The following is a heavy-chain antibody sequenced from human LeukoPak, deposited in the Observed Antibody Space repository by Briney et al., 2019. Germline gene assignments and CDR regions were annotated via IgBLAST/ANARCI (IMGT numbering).Heavy chain of an antibody. D-gene: IGHD7-27*01. J-gene: IGHJ4*02. Sequence: ASVKVSCKASGYTVIYFFIHWVRQAPGQGLEWMGRINPNSGGTEYPPNFQGRVTMTRDTSISATYMELNRLTSDDTAVYYCARDLSSTSNWELDYWGQGTLVTVSS. V-gene: IGHV1-2*06. CDR1: GYTVIYFF. CDR3: ARDLSSTSNWELDY. CDR2: INPNSGGT.